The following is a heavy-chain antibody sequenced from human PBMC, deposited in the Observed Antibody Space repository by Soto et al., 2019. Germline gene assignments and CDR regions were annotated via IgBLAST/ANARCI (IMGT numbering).Heavy chain of an antibody. J-gene: IGHJ4*02. D-gene: IGHD2-2*01. V-gene: IGHV1-2*02. CDR3: ARLNVPLDIVVLPASSYDY. CDR1: GYTFTGYY. CDR2: INPNSGGT. Sequence: WASVKVSCKTSGYTFTGYYMHWVRQAPGQGLEWMGWINPNSGGTNYAQKFQGRVTMTRDTSISTAYMELSRLRSDDTAVYYCARLNVPLDIVVLPASSYDYWGQGTLVTVSS.